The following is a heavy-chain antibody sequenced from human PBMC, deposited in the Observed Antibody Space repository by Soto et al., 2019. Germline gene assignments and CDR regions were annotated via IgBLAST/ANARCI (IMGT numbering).Heavy chain of an antibody. Sequence: GGSLRLSCAASGFTFSSYGMHWVRQAPGKGLEWAAVIWYDGSNKYYADSVKGRFTISRDNSKNTLYLQMNSLRAEDTAVYYCARGPLAVAGTETYFDYWGQGTLVTVSS. CDR1: GFTFSSYG. J-gene: IGHJ4*02. V-gene: IGHV3-33*01. D-gene: IGHD6-19*01. CDR2: IWYDGSNK. CDR3: ARGPLAVAGTETYFDY.